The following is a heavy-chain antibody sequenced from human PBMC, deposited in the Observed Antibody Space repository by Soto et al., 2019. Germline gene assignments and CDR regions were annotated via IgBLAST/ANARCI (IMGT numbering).Heavy chain of an antibody. D-gene: IGHD6-13*01. CDR2: IYPGDHET. CDR1: GYTFSNFW. CDR3: ARSPRSSPYFDV. J-gene: IGHJ4*02. V-gene: IGHV5-51*01. Sequence: PGGSLEISCQCSGYTFSNFWIGWVRQVPGQGLEWMGLIYPGDHETRYSPSFLGKVTISAEKSINTAYLQWSSLEDSDSAFYFCARSPRSSPYFDVWGQGALVTVSS.